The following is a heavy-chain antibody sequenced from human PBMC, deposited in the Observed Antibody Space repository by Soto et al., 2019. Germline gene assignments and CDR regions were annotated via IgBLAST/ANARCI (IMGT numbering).Heavy chain of an antibody. J-gene: IGHJ4*02. Sequence: QVQLVESGGGVVQPGKSLRLSCAGSGFTFSSYGMDWVRQAPGKGLEWVAVISYDGSNKYYADSVKGRFTISRDNSKNTLFRQMSTLTADDTAVYYCAKDRMGAGVRGYFDYWGQGTLVTVSS. D-gene: IGHD3-10*01. CDR3: AKDRMGAGVRGYFDY. CDR1: GFTFSSYG. V-gene: IGHV3-30*18. CDR2: ISYDGSNK.